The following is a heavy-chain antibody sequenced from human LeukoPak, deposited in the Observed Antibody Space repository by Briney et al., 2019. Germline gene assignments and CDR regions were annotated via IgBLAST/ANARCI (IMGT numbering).Heavy chain of an antibody. J-gene: IGHJ4*02. D-gene: IGHD1-26*01. CDR1: GGSFSGYY. Sequence: SETLSLTCAVYGGSFSGYYWSWIRQPPGKGLERIGEINHSGSTNYNPSLKSRVTISVDTSKNQFSLKLSSVTAADTAVYYCAGHNWKRVGATSGYYFDYWGQGTLVTVSS. CDR3: AGHNWKRVGATSGYYFDY. CDR2: INHSGST. V-gene: IGHV4-34*01.